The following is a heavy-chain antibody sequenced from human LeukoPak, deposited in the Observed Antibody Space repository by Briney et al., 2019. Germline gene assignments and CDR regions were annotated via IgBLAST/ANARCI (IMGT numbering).Heavy chain of an antibody. CDR2: ISWNSGSI. J-gene: IGHJ4*02. V-gene: IGHV3-9*01. CDR3: CTSPSFGSSWYQFNY. CDR1: GFTFDDYA. Sequence: PGGSLRLSCAASGFTFDDYAMHWVRQAPGKGLEWVSGISWNSGSIGYADSVKGRFTISRDNAKNSLYLQMNSLRAEDTAVYYCCTSPSFGSSWYQFNYWGQGALVIVSS. D-gene: IGHD6-13*01.